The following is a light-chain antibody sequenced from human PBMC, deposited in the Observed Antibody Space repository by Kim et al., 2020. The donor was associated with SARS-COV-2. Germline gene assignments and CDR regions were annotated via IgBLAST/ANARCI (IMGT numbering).Light chain of an antibody. CDR2: GAS. CDR3: QRYGSSTLT. CDR1: QSVSSSY. J-gene: IGKJ1*01. Sequence: EIVLTQSPGTLSLSPGERATLSCRASQSVSSSYLAWYQQKPGQAPRLLIYGASSRATVIPDRFSGGGFRTDFTLTISRLEPEDFAVYYCQRYGSSTLTFGQGTKVDIK. V-gene: IGKV3-20*01.